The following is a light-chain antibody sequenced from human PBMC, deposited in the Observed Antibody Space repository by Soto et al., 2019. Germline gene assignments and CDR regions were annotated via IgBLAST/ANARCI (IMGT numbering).Light chain of an antibody. J-gene: IGLJ2*01. V-gene: IGLV1-40*01. Sequence: QSVLTQPPSVSGAPGQRVTISCIGGSSNIGAGYEVHWYQQLPGTVPKLLIYRNTYRPSGVPDRFSGTGSGTDFTLTISSLQAEDVAIYYCQQYYTDPTFGRGT. CDR1: SSNIGAGYE. CDR3: QQYYTDPT. CDR2: RNT.